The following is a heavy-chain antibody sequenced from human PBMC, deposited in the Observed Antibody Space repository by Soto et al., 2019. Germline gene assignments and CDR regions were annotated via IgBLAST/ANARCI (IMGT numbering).Heavy chain of an antibody. J-gene: IGHJ6*03. Sequence: SVKVSCKASGGTFSSYTISWVRQAPGQGLEWMGRIIPILGIANYAQKFQGRVTITADKSTSTAYMELSSLRSEDTAVYYCAGKLDCTNGVCYGSYYYYMDVWGKGTTVTVSS. CDR1: GGTFSSYT. V-gene: IGHV1-69*02. CDR3: AGKLDCTNGVCYGSYYYYMDV. CDR2: IIPILGIA. D-gene: IGHD2-8*01.